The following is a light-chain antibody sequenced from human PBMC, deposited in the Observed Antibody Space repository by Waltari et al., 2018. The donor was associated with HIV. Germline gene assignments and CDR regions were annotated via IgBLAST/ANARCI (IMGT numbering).Light chain of an antibody. CDR3: QSYDSSSRV. J-gene: IGLJ3*02. V-gene: IGLV6-57*01. Sequence: NFMLTQPHSVSESPGKTVTISCTRSSGSIASNYVQRYQQRPGSSPTTVIYADNQRPSGVPGRFSGSIDSSSNSASLTISGLKTEDEADYYCQSYDSSSRVFGGGTKLTVL. CDR2: ADN. CDR1: SGSIASNY.